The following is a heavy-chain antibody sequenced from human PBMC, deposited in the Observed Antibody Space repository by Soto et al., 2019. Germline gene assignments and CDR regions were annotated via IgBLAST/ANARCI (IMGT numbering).Heavy chain of an antibody. CDR1: GYTFTSYG. CDR3: ARDSTVDYYDSSGYYGDCGY. J-gene: IGHJ4*02. V-gene: IGHV1-18*01. D-gene: IGHD3-22*01. Sequence: ASAKVSCKASGYTFTSYGISWVRQAPGQGLEWMGWISAYNGNTNYAQKLQGRVTMTTDTSTSTAYMELRSLRSDDTAVYYCARDSTVDYYDSSGYYGDCGYWGQGTLVTVSS. CDR2: ISAYNGNT.